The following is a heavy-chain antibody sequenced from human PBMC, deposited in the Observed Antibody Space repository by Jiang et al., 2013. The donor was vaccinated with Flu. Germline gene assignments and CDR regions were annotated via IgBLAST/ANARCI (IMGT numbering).Heavy chain of an antibody. J-gene: IGHJ3*02. CDR2: IFPSDSDT. CDR1: GYSFTSYW. CDR3: ARPALRDAFDI. V-gene: IGHV5-51*01. Sequence: AEVKKPGESLKISCKGSGYSFTSYWIGWVRQMPGKGLESMGIIFPSDSDTRYSPSFQGQVTISADKSIDTIYLQWSSLKASDTAIYYCARPALRDAFDIWGQGTVVTVSS.